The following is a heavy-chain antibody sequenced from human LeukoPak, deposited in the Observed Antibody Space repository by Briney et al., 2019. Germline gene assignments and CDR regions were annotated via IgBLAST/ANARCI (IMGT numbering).Heavy chain of an antibody. D-gene: IGHD3-10*01. CDR2: MNWNGGST. V-gene: IGHV3-20*01. CDR3: ARGGITMVRRRWFDP. Sequence: GGSLRLSCAASGFSIDDYGMSWVRQAPGKGLEWVSDMNWNGGSTGYADSVKGRFTISKDNAKNSLYLQMNSLRDEDTAFYHCARGGITMVRRRWFDPWGQGTLVIVSS. J-gene: IGHJ5*02. CDR1: GFSIDDYG.